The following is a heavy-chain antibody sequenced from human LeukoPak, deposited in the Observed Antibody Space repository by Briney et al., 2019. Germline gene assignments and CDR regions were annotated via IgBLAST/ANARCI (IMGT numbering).Heavy chain of an antibody. CDR3: ARLGYSYNYYMDV. D-gene: IGHD3-22*01. V-gene: IGHV4-39*01. Sequence: SETLSLTCTVSGGSISSSSYYWGWIRQPPGKGLEWIGSIYYSGSTYYNPSLKSRVTISVDTSKNQLSLKLSSVTAADTAVYYCARLGYSYNYYMDVWGKGTTVTVSS. J-gene: IGHJ6*03. CDR1: GGSISSSSYY. CDR2: IYYSGST.